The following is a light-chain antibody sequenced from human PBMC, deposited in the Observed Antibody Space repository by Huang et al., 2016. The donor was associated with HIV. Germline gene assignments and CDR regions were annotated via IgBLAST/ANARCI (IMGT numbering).Light chain of an antibody. CDR3: QQYDTLPLT. CDR2: DAS. J-gene: IGKJ1*01. Sequence: DIQMTQSPSSLSASLGDKVTITCQASLDINNYLDWYQQKPGKVPKLLISDASDLETGVPPRLSGSRSGTNVTLTVSSLQAEDIGTYYCQQYDTLPLTFGQGTNVEI. CDR1: LDINNY. V-gene: IGKV1-33*01.